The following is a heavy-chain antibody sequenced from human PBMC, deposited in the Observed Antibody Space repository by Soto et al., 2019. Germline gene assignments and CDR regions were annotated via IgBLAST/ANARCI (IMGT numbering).Heavy chain of an antibody. V-gene: IGHV3-9*01. CDR1: GFTYDDYD. CDR3: AKGRGGSYGGDSFDY. J-gene: IGHJ4*02. Sequence: EVQLVESGGGLVQPGRSLRLSCAASGFTYDDYDMHWVRQAPEKGLEWVSAISWNSGRTAYADSVKGRFTISRDNAKNSLYLQMNSLRAEDTALYHCAKGRGGSYGGDSFDYWGQGTLVTVSS. D-gene: IGHD1-26*01. CDR2: ISWNSGRT.